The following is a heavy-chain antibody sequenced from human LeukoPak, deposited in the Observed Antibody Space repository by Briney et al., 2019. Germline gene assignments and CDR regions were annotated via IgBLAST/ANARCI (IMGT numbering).Heavy chain of an antibody. CDR1: GGSFSSYY. V-gene: IGHV4-34*01. J-gene: IGHJ5*02. CDR2: INHSGST. D-gene: IGHD6-6*01. CDR3: ARLTEYSSSDWFDP. Sequence: MPSETLSLTCAVYGGSFSSYYWSWIRQPPGKGLEWIGEINHSGSTNYNPSLKSRVTISVDTSKNQFSLKLSSVTAADTAVYYCARLTEYSSSDWFDPWGQGTLVTVSS.